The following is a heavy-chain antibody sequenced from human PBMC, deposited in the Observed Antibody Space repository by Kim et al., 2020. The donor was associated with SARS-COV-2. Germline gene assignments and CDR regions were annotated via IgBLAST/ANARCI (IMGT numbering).Heavy chain of an antibody. V-gene: IGHV3-30-3*01. CDR1: GFTFSSYA. CDR3: AREYCSGGSCYSFLSYFDY. Sequence: GGSLRLSCAASGFTFSSYAMHWVRQAPGKGLEWVAVISYDGSNKYYADSVKGRFTISRDNSKNTLYLQMNSLRAEDTPVYYCAREYCSGGSCYSFLSYFDYWGQGTLVTVSS. D-gene: IGHD2-15*01. CDR2: ISYDGSNK. J-gene: IGHJ4*03.